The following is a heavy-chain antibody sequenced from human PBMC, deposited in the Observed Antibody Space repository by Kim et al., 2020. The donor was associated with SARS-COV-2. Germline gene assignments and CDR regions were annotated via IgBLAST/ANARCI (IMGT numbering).Heavy chain of an antibody. V-gene: IGHV3-30*04. Sequence: GGSLRLSCAASGFTFSSYAMHWVRQAPGKGLEWVAVISYDGSNKYYADSVKGRFTISRDNSKNTLYLQMNSLRAEDTAVYYCARDPGFRGRKSFRRVGFRDDAFDIWGQGTMVTVSS. CDR2: ISYDGSNK. CDR1: GFTFSSYA. D-gene: IGHD3-10*01. CDR3: ARDPGFRGRKSFRRVGFRDDAFDI. J-gene: IGHJ3*02.